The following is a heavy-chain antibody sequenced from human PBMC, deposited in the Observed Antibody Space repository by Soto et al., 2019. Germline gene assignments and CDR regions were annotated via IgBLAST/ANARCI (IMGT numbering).Heavy chain of an antibody. CDR2: MYWYDDK. CDR1: VFSLSTSGVG. CDR3: AYRLERDAFYI. J-gene: IGHJ3*02. Sequence: QITLKESGPTLVKPTQTLTLTCTFSVFSLSTSGVGVGWIRQPPGKALEWLALMYWYDDKRYSPSLESRLTITKDTSKNQVVLAMTNMDPVDTATYYGAYRLERDAFYIWGQGTMVTVSS. V-gene: IGHV2-5*01.